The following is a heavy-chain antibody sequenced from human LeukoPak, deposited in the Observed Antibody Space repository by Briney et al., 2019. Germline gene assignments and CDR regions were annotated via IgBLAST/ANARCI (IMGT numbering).Heavy chain of an antibody. CDR2: ISAYNSNK. V-gene: IGHV1-18*01. J-gene: IGHJ4*02. D-gene: IGHD3-9*01. CDR1: GYTFTSYG. CDR3: ARDQAATNTQVRFCLD. Sequence: ASVKVSCKASGYTFTSYGISWVRQAPGQGLEWMGWISAYNSNKNFAQKLQGRVTMTTDTSKSTAYMDLRSLRSDDTAVYYCARDQAATNTQVRFCLDWGQGTLVTVSS.